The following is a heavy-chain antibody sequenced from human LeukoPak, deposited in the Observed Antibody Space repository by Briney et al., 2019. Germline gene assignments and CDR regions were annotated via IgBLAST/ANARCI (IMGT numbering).Heavy chain of an antibody. J-gene: IGHJ6*02. Sequence: PGGSLRLSCAASGFTFSSYAMSWVRQAPGKGLEWVSAISGSGGSTYYADSVKGRFTISRDNSKNTLYLQMNSLRAEDTAVYYCAKSRMGAKEKSEGRFGMDVWGQGTTVTVSS. CDR1: GFTFSSYA. V-gene: IGHV3-23*01. CDR2: ISGSGGST. CDR3: AKSRMGAKEKSEGRFGMDV. D-gene: IGHD1-26*01.